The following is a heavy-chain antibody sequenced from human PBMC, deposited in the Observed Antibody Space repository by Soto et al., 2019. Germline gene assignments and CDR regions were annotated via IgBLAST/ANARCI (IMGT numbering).Heavy chain of an antibody. Sequence: QVQLQESGPGLVKASETLSLTCTVSGGSTSRYDWGWVRQPPGQGLEWVGYVFYTGTTRYNPSLGARVTMSVDTSRNLFSLKLSSVTAADTAVYYFARLLYHDTSGLQYYYFDLWGQGTLVTVSS. CDR3: ARLLYHDTSGLQYYYFDL. D-gene: IGHD3-22*01. CDR2: VFYTGTT. V-gene: IGHV4-59*01. CDR1: GGSTSRYD. J-gene: IGHJ4*02.